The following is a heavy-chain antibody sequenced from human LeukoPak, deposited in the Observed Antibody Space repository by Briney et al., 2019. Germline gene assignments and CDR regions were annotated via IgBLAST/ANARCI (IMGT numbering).Heavy chain of an antibody. CDR2: IKTKTDGGTT. Sequence: KTGGSLRLSCAASGFIFTNAWMSWVRQAPGKGLEWVGRIKTKTDGGTTDYAAPVKGRFTISRDDSKNTLYLQMNSLKTEDTAVYYCIATYYYDSSGYALDYWGQGTLVTVSS. CDR1: GFIFTNAW. D-gene: IGHD3-22*01. J-gene: IGHJ4*02. V-gene: IGHV3-15*01. CDR3: IATYYYDSSGYALDY.